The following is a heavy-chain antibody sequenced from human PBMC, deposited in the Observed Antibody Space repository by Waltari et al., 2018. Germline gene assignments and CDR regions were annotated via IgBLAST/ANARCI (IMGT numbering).Heavy chain of an antibody. CDR3: ARDYGDYVFGGY. Sequence: EVQLVESGGGLVQPGGSLRISSAASAFTCSSHELNWVTQAPGKGLEWVSYISSSGSTIDYADSVKGRFTISRDNAKNSLYLQRNSLRAEDTAVYYCARDYGDYVFGGYWGQGTLVTVSS. D-gene: IGHD4-17*01. CDR1: AFTCSSHE. CDR2: ISSSGSTI. J-gene: IGHJ4*02. V-gene: IGHV3-48*03.